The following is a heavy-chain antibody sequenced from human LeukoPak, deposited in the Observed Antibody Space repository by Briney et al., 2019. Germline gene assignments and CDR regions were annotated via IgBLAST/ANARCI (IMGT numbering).Heavy chain of an antibody. J-gene: IGHJ4*02. CDR2: IYYSGST. CDR3: ARVISGWYFSFDY. CDR1: GGSISSYY. D-gene: IGHD6-19*01. V-gene: IGHV4-59*01. Sequence: SETLSLTCTASGGSISSYYWSWIRQPPGKGLEWIGYIYYSGSTNYNPSLKSRVTISVDTSKNQFSLKLSSVTAADTAVYYCARVISGWYFSFDYWGQGTLVTVSS.